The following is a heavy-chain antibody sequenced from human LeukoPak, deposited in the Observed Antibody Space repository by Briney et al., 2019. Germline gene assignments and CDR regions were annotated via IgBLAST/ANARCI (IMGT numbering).Heavy chain of an antibody. J-gene: IGHJ6*02. D-gene: IGHD6-13*01. CDR1: GYTFTSYD. CDR2: MNPNNGNT. V-gene: IGHV1-8*01. Sequence: GASVKVSCKASGYTFTSYDINWVRQATGQELEWMGWMNPNNGNTGYAQKFQGRVTMTRSTSINTAYMELSSLRSEDTAVYYCARLASSSWPLYYYYGMDVWGQGTTVTVSS. CDR3: ARLASSSWPLYYYYGMDV.